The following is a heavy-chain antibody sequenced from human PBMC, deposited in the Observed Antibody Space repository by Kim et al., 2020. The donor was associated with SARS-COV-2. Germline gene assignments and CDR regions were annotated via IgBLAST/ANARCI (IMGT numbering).Heavy chain of an antibody. D-gene: IGHD1-1*01. CDR3: ARGLGWNENNWFAP. J-gene: IGHJ5*02. CDR1: GYTFTSYD. CDR2: MNPNSGNT. V-gene: IGHV1-8*01. Sequence: ASVKVSCKASGYTFTSYDINWVRQATGQGLEWMGWMNPNSGNTGYAQKFQGRVTMTRNTSISTAYMELSSLRSEDTAVYYCARGLGWNENNWFAPWGQGTLVTVSS.